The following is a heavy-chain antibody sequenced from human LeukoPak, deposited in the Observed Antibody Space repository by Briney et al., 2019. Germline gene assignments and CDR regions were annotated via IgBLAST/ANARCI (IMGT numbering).Heavy chain of an antibody. V-gene: IGHV4-30-4*01. CDR1: GGSISSGDYY. J-gene: IGHJ4*02. CDR2: VYYSGST. D-gene: IGHD3-9*01. Sequence: PSETLSLTCTVSGGSISSGDYYWSCIRQPPGKGLEWIGYVYYSGSTYYNPSLKSRVTISVDTSKNQFSLKLSSVTAADTAVYYCARTARYGTFDYWGQGTLVTVSS. CDR3: ARTARYGTFDY.